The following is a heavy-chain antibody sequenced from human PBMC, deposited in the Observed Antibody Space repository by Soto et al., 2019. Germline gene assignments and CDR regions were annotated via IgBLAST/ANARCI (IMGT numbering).Heavy chain of an antibody. D-gene: IGHD1-20*01. Sequence: ASVEVSCKASGGTFSSYAISWVRQAPGQGLEWMGGIIPIVGTANYEQKFQGRVTITADKSTSTAYMELSSLRSEDTAVYYCAGARGGITGTHPYYDGMDVWGQGTPVAVSS. CDR1: GGTFSSYA. J-gene: IGHJ6*02. CDR3: AGARGGITGTHPYYDGMDV. CDR2: IIPIVGTA. V-gene: IGHV1-69*06.